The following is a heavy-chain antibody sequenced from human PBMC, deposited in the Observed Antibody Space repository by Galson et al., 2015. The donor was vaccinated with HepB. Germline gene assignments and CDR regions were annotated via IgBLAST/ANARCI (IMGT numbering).Heavy chain of an antibody. Sequence: SVKVSCKVSGYTLTELSMHWVRQAPGKGLEWMGGFDPEDGETIYAQKFQGRVTMTEDTSTDTAYMELSSLRSEDTAVYYCARHIVVVTAIRGAFDIWGQGTMVTVSS. J-gene: IGHJ3*02. CDR1: GYTLTELS. CDR3: ARHIVVVTAIRGAFDI. D-gene: IGHD2-21*02. CDR2: FDPEDGET. V-gene: IGHV1-24*01.